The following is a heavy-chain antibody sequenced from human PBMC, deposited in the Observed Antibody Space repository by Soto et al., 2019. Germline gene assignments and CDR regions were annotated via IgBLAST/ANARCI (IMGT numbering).Heavy chain of an antibody. CDR1: GFTFSSHA. Sequence: PGGSLRLSCAASGFTFSSHAMSWVRQAPGKGLEWVTAISGSGGSTYYADSVKGRFTISRDNSKNTLYLQMNSLRAEDTAVYYCAKDGPLQGYFDWLLWGQGTLVTVS. J-gene: IGHJ4*02. V-gene: IGHV3-23*01. CDR3: AKDGPLQGYFDWLL. CDR2: ISGSGGST. D-gene: IGHD3-9*01.